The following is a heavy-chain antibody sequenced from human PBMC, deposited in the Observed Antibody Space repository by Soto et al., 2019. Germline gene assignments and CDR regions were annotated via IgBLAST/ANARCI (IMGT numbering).Heavy chain of an antibody. CDR1: GFTFSRYS. CDR3: ARADYDLWSGYYGGQNWFDP. V-gene: IGHV3-21*01. D-gene: IGHD3-3*01. J-gene: IGHJ5*02. Sequence: PGGSLRLSCAASGFTFSRYSMNWVRQAPGKGLEWVSSISSSSSYIYYADSVKGRFTISRDNAKNSLYLQMNSLRAEDTGVYYCARADYDLWSGYYGGQNWFDPWRQGTLVTVSS. CDR2: ISSSSSYI.